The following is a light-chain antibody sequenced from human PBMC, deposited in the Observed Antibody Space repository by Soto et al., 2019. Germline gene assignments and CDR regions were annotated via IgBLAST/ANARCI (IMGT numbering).Light chain of an antibody. J-gene: IGKJ4*01. Sequence: DLQMTQSPSSVSASVGDRVTITCRASQGVNTWLAWYQKKPGKAPELLVYEASSLHSGVPSRFSGSGSGTDVTLTISSLQPEDFATYYCQQANSFPLTFGGGTKVEVQ. CDR2: EAS. CDR1: QGVNTW. CDR3: QQANSFPLT. V-gene: IGKV1-12*01.